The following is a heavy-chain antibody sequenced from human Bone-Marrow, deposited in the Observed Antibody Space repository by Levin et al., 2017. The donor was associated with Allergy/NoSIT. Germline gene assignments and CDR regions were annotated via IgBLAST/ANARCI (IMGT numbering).Heavy chain of an antibody. Sequence: PSETLSLTCTVSGGSISSYYWSWIRQPPGKGLEWIGYIYYSGSTNYNPSLKSRVTISVDTSKNQFSLKLSSVTAADTAVYYCARFGWTAGYYYYGMDVWGQGTTVTVSS. V-gene: IGHV4-59*01. D-gene: IGHD6-13*01. CDR1: GGSISSYY. CDR2: IYYSGST. J-gene: IGHJ6*02. CDR3: ARFGWTAGYYYYGMDV.